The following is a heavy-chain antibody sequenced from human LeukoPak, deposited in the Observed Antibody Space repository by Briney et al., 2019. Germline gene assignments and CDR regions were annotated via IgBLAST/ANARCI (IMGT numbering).Heavy chain of an antibody. CDR1: GGSISSGDYY. D-gene: IGHD3-22*01. CDR3: ASRTYYYDSSGPFNWFDL. CDR2: IDYSGSI. J-gene: IGHJ5*02. V-gene: IGHV4-30-4*08. Sequence: SETLSLTCTVSGGSISSGDYYWSWIRQPPGKDLEWIGYIDYSGSIYYNSSLKSRVTISLDTSKNQFSLKLSSVTAADTAVYYCASRTYYYDSSGPFNWFDLWGQGTLVTVSS.